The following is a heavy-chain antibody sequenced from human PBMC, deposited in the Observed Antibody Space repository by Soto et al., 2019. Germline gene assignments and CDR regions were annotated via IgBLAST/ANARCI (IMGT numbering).Heavy chain of an antibody. V-gene: IGHV3-30*18. J-gene: IGHJ6*02. CDR3: AKGGFSYHYYGMDV. Sequence: GGSLRLSCAASGFTFSSYGMHWVRQAPGKGLEWVAVISYDGSNKYYADSVKGRFTISRDNSKNTLYLQMNSLRAEDTAVYYCAKGGFSYHYYGMDVWGQGTTVTVSS. CDR1: GFTFSSYG. CDR2: ISYDGSNK. D-gene: IGHD3-16*01.